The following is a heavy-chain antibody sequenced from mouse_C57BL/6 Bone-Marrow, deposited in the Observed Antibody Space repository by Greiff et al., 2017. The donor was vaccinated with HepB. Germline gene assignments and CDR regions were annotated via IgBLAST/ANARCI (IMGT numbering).Heavy chain of an antibody. Sequence: QVQLQQSGAELARPGASVKLSCKASGYTFTSYGISWVKQRTGQGLEWIGEIYPRSGNTYYNEKFKGKATLTADQSSSTAYMELRSLTSEDSAVYFCARALFITTVVAENFDVWGTGTTVTVSS. CDR2: IYPRSGNT. CDR3: ARALFITTVVAENFDV. J-gene: IGHJ1*03. V-gene: IGHV1-81*01. CDR1: GYTFTSYG. D-gene: IGHD1-1*01.